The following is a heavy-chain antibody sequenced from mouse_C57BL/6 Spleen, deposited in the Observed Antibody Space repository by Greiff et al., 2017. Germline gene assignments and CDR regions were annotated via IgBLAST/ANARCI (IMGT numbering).Heavy chain of an antibody. CDR3: ARSGDGYRRYWYFDV. J-gene: IGHJ1*03. CDR1: GYTFTSYW. CDR2: INPSNGGT. D-gene: IGHD2-3*01. Sequence: QVQLKQPGTELVKPGASVKLSCKASGYTFTSYWMHWVKQRPGQGLEWIGNINPSNGGTNYNEKFKSKATLTVDKSSSTAYMQLSSLTSEDSAVYYCARSGDGYRRYWYFDVWGTGTTVTVSS. V-gene: IGHV1-53*01.